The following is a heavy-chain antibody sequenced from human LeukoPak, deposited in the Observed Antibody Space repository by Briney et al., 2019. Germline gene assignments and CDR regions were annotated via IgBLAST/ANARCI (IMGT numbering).Heavy chain of an antibody. CDR2: ISAYNGNT. J-gene: IGHJ4*02. V-gene: IGHV1-18*01. CDR1: GYTFTSYG. CDR3: ASTPYYDSSGYYYVFDY. Sequence: ASVKVSCKASGYTFTSYGISWVRQAPGQGLEWMGGISAYNGNTNYAQKLQGRVTMTTDTSTSTAYMELRSLRSDDTAVYYCASTPYYDSSGYYYVFDYWGQGTLVTVSS. D-gene: IGHD3-22*01.